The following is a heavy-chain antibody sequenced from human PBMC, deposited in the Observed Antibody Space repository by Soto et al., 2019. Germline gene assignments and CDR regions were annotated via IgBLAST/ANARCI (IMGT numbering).Heavy chain of an antibody. CDR2: IIPILGIA. Sequence: SVKVSCKASGGTFSSYTISWVRQAPGQGLEWMGRIIPILGIANYAQKFQGRVTITADKSTSTAYMELSSLRSEDTAVYYCARGPFPKDSSSWYRNYYYYGMDVWGQGTKVTVSS. CDR1: GGTFSSYT. V-gene: IGHV1-69*02. J-gene: IGHJ6*02. CDR3: ARGPFPKDSSSWYRNYYYYGMDV. D-gene: IGHD6-13*01.